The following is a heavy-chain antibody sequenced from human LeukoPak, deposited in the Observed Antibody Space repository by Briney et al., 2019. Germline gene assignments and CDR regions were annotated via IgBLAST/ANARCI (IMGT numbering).Heavy chain of an antibody. CDR3: ARAPREVAGTLGYFQH. D-gene: IGHD6-19*01. CDR1: GGSISSYY. Sequence: PSKTLSLTCTVSGGSISSYYWSWIRQPPGKGLEWIGYIYYSGSTNYNPSLKSRVTISVDTSKNQFSLKLSSVTAADTAVYYCARAPREVAGTLGYFQHWGQGTLVTVSS. J-gene: IGHJ1*01. V-gene: IGHV4-59*01. CDR2: IYYSGST.